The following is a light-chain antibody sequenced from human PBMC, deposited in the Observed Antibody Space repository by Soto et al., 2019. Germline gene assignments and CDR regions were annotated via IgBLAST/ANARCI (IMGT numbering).Light chain of an antibody. J-gene: IGKJ1*01. CDR3: QQYGSSPPT. Sequence: EIVLTQSPGTLSLSPGERATLSCRASQSVSSSYLAWYQQKPGQAPRLLIYGASSRATGIPDRFSGSGSGTDSPLTISRLEPEDFAVYYCQQYGSSPPTSGQGTKVEIK. CDR1: QSVSSSY. CDR2: GAS. V-gene: IGKV3-20*01.